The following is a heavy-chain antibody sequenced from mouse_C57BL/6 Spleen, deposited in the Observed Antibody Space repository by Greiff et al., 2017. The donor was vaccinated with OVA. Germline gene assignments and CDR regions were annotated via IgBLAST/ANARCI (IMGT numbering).Heavy chain of an antibody. V-gene: IGHV1-9*01. CDR2: ILPGSGST. CDR3: ARDRVVTTVVPYAVAY. J-gene: IGHJ4*01. CDR1: GYTFTGYW. D-gene: IGHD1-1*01. Sequence: VQLQQSGAELMKPGASVKLSCKATGYTFTGYWIEWVKQRPGHGLEWIGEILPGSGSTNYNEKFKGKATFTADTSSNTAYMQLSSLTTEDSAIDDCARDRVVTTVVPYAVAYWGQGTSVTVSA.